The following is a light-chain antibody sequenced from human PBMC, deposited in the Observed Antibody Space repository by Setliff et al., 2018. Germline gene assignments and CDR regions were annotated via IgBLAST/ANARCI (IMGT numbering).Light chain of an antibody. J-gene: IGLJ1*01. Sequence: QSVLAQPASVSGSPGQSITISRTGSSGDIGSFTFVSWYQQYPDEAPKLIIFEVSDRPSGISDRFSGSKSANTASLTISGLQAEDEADYYCSSYTSNGLYVFGTGTKVTVL. V-gene: IGLV2-14*03. CDR3: SSYTSNGLYV. CDR1: SGDIGSFTF. CDR2: EVS.